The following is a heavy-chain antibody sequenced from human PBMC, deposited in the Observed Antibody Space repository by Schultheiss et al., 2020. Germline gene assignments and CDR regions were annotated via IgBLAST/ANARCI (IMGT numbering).Heavy chain of an antibody. CDR2: IYYSGST. D-gene: IGHD3-22*01. J-gene: IGHJ4*02. V-gene: IGHV4-59*01. Sequence: SETLSLTCTVSGGSISSYYWSWIRQPAGKGLEWIGYIYYSGSTNYNPSLKSRVTISVDTSKNQFSLKLSSVTAADTAVYYCAKDSSGYYVDYWGQGTLVTVSS. CDR3: AKDSSGYYVDY. CDR1: GGSISSYY.